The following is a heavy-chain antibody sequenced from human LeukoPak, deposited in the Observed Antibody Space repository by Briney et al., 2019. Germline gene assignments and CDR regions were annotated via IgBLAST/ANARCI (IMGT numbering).Heavy chain of an antibody. CDR3: ARDLLLWFGELPTFGY. J-gene: IGHJ4*02. CDR2: ISAYNGNT. CDR1: GYTFTSYG. D-gene: IGHD3-10*01. V-gene: IGHV1-18*04. Sequence: GASVQVSCKASGYTFTSYGVSWVRQAPGQGLEGMGWISAYNGNTNYAHKLQGRVTMTTDTSTSTAYMELRSLRSDDTAVYYCARDLLLWFGELPTFGYWGQGTLVTVSS.